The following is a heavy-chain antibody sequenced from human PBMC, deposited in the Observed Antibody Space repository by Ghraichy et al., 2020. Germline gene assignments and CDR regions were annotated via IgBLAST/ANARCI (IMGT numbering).Heavy chain of an antibody. CDR3: ARDRLEYSSSSGLDY. CDR1: GFTFSSYA. Sequence: GGSLRLSCAASGFTFSSYAMHWVRQAPGKGLEYVSAINYNGGSTYYADSVKGRFTISRDNSKNTLYLRMGSLRAEDMAVYYCARDRLEYSSSSGLDYWGQGTLVTVSS. D-gene: IGHD6-6*01. J-gene: IGHJ4*02. V-gene: IGHV3-64*02. CDR2: INYNGGST.